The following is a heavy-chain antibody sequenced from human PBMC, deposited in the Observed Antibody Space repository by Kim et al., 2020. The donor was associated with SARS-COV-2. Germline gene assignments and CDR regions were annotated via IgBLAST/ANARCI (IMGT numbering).Heavy chain of an antibody. Sequence: GSKYYADSVKGRFTISRDNSKNTLYLQMNSLRAEDTAVYYCARGSGYSDYWGQGTLVTVSS. CDR2: GSK. CDR3: ARGSGYSDY. D-gene: IGHD2-15*01. J-gene: IGHJ4*02. V-gene: IGHV3-53*01.